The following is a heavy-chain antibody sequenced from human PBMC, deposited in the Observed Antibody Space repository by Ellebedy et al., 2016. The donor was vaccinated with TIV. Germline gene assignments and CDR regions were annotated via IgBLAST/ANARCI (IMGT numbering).Heavy chain of an antibody. CDR3: VRDWDEYGQPQRTF. D-gene: IGHD4/OR15-4a*01. Sequence: GESLKISCAASGFTFSSYDMHWVRQAPGKGLEWVALISYDANNKYYADSVKGRFTISRDNSKNTLYLQMNTLRPEDTAVYYCVRDWDEYGQPQRTFWGQGTLVSVSS. CDR2: ISYDANNK. V-gene: IGHV3-30*03. CDR1: GFTFSSYD. J-gene: IGHJ1*01.